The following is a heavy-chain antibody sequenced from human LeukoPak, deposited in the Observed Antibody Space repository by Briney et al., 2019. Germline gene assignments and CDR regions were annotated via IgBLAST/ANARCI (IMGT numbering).Heavy chain of an antibody. CDR1: GYIFTSYW. D-gene: IGHD2-15*01. Sequence: GESLMISCKASGYIFTSYWIGWVRQMPGEGLEWMGIIYPGCSDTRYSTSFQGQVTISADKSISTAYLQWSILKASDTAMYYCARAPTRRGYCSGGSCYWYFDLWGRGTLVTVSS. J-gene: IGHJ2*01. V-gene: IGHV5-51*01. CDR2: IYPGCSDT. CDR3: ARAPTRRGYCSGGSCYWYFDL.